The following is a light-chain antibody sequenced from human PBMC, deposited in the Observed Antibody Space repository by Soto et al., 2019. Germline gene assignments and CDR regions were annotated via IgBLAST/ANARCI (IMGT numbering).Light chain of an antibody. Sequence: EIVLAQSPGTLSLSPGERATLSCRASQTVGSNYLAWYHQKPGQAPRLLIYGASSRETEIPDRFSGSGAGTEFTLTINRLEPEDFAVYYCQQYGSSPGTFGQGTKVDIK. V-gene: IGKV3-20*01. CDR1: QTVGSNY. CDR2: GAS. CDR3: QQYGSSPGT. J-gene: IGKJ1*01.